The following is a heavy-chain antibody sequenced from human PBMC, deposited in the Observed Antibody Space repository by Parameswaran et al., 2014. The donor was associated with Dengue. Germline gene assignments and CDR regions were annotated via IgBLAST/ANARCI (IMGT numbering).Heavy chain of an antibody. V-gene: IGHV3-33*01. D-gene: IGHD3-10*01. Sequence: WIRQPPGKGLEWVAVIWYDGSNKYYADSVKGRFTISRDNSKNTLYLQMNSLRAEDTAVYYCARDQSGGDYWGQGTLVTVSS. J-gene: IGHJ4*02. CDR2: IWYDGSNK. CDR3: ARDQSGGDY.